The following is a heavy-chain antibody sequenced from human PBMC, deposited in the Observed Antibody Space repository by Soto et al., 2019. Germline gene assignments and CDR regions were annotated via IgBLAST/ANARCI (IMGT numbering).Heavy chain of an antibody. V-gene: IGHV1-69*05. CDR2: IIPIFGTA. CDR3: ARSAWGVFGIIIEGSNWLAP. J-gene: IGHJ5*02. CDR1: GGTFSSCA. D-gene: IGHD1-26*01. Sequence: SVKVSCKTSGGTFSSCAISWVRQAPGQGLEWMGGIIPIFGTANFAENFQGRVTITTDESTSTVYMELSSLRSEDAAVYYCARSAWGVFGIIIEGSNWLAPGGQGSLVPVDS.